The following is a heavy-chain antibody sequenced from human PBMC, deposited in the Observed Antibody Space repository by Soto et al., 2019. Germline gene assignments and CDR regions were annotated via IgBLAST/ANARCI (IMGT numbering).Heavy chain of an antibody. CDR1: GFTFSSYA. V-gene: IGHV3-23*01. CDR2: ISGSGGST. D-gene: IGHD2-2*01. J-gene: IGHJ4*02. CDR3: AKRVGVLVVVPAAIDY. Sequence: EVQLLESGGGLVQPGGSLRLSCAASGFTFSSYAMSWVRQAPGKGLEWVSAISGSGGSTYYADSVKGRFTISRDNSKNTLYLQMNSLRAEDTAVYYCAKRVGVLVVVPAAIDYWGQGTLVTVSS.